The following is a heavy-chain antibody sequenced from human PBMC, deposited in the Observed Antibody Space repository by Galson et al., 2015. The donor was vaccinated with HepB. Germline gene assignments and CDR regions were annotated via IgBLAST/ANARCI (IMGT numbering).Heavy chain of an antibody. J-gene: IGHJ4*02. V-gene: IGHV1-69*13. CDR2: IIPIFGTA. Sequence: SVKVSCKASGGTFSSYAISWVRQAPGQGLEWMGGIIPIFGTANYAQKFQGRVTITADESTSTAYMGLSSLRSEDTAVYYCARDIATLAPNSIYYYWGQGTLVTVSS. CDR1: GGTFSSYA. D-gene: IGHD2-15*01. CDR3: ARDIATLAPNSIYYY.